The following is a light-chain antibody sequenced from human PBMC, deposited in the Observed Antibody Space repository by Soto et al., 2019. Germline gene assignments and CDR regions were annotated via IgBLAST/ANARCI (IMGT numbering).Light chain of an antibody. CDR2: GAS. CDR3: QQYNKWSRT. Sequence: IVMTQSPATLSVSPGERATLSCRASQSVSSNLAWYQQKPGQAPRLLIYGASIRATDIPARFSGSGSGTEFSLTISILQSEDFAVYYCQQYNKWSRTFGQGTKVDIK. J-gene: IGKJ1*01. CDR1: QSVSSN. V-gene: IGKV3D-15*03.